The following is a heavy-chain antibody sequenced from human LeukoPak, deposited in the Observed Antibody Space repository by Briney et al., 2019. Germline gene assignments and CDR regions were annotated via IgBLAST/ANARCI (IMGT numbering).Heavy chain of an antibody. CDR3: AREIRDSSGYPFWNDDAFDI. Sequence: SETLSLTCTVSGGSISSYYWSWIRQPPGKGLEWIGYIYYSGSTNYNPSLKSRVTISVDTSKNQFSLKLSSVTAADTAVYYCAREIRDSSGYPFWNDDAFDIWGQGTMATVSS. J-gene: IGHJ3*02. CDR1: GGSISSYY. CDR2: IYYSGST. D-gene: IGHD3-22*01. V-gene: IGHV4-59*01.